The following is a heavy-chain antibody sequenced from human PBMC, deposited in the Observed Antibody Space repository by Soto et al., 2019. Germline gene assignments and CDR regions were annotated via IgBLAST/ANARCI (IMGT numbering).Heavy chain of an antibody. V-gene: IGHV3-30*04. Sequence: PGGSLRLSCSASGFTFSSYAMHGVRQAPGKGLEWVAVIAYDGRNKYYADSVKGRFTISRDNSKNTLYLQMNSLRIEDTAVYYSARELERFFDYWGQETRVTVSS. CDR3: ARELERFFDY. CDR2: IAYDGRNK. J-gene: IGHJ4*02. D-gene: IGHD1-1*01. CDR1: GFTFSSYA.